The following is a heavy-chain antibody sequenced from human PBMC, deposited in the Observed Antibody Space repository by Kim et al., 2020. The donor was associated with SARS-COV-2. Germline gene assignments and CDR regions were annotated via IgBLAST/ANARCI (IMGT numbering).Heavy chain of an antibody. CDR3: ARDRSCSSTSCYGRSAYYYGMDV. Sequence: SVKVSCKASGGTFSSYAISWVRQAPGQGLEWMGGIIPIFDTANYAQKFQGRVTITADESTSTAYMELSSLGSEDTAVYYCARDRSCSSTSCYGRSAYYYGMDVGGQGTTVTVSS. CDR2: IIPIFDTA. J-gene: IGHJ6*02. CDR1: GGTFSSYA. V-gene: IGHV1-69*13. D-gene: IGHD2-2*01.